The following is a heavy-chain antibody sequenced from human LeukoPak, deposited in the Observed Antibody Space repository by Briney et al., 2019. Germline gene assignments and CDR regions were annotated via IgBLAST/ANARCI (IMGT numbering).Heavy chain of an antibody. CDR1: GFTFDDYT. CDR3: AKDAPGGSYGAEYFQH. V-gene: IGHV3-43*01. J-gene: IGHJ1*01. CDR2: ISWDGGST. D-gene: IGHD1-26*01. Sequence: GGSLRLSCAASGFTFDDYTMHWVRQAPGKGLEWVSLISWDGGSTYYADSVKGRFTISRDNSKNSLYLQMNSLRTEDTALYYCAKDAPGGSYGAEYFQHWGQGTLVIVSS.